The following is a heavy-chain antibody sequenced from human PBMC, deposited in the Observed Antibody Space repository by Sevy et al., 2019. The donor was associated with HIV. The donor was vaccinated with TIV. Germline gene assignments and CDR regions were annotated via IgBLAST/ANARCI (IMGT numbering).Heavy chain of an antibody. Sequence: SETLSLTCSVSGDSISSYFWTWVRQSPGKGLEWIGNVCFTGNTDYSPSLKSRVTLSLDTSKSQFSLTLKSVTAADTAIYFCARDSTTRPRVLDYWGQGTLVTVSS. D-gene: IGHD1-1*01. J-gene: IGHJ4*02. CDR2: VCFTGNT. CDR3: ARDSTTRPRVLDY. V-gene: IGHV4-59*01. CDR1: GDSISSYF.